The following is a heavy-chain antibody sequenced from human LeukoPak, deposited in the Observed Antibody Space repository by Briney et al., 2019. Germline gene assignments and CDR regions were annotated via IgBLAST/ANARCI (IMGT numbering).Heavy chain of an antibody. J-gene: IGHJ6*02. Sequence: ASVKVSCKASGYTFTSYGISWVRQAPGQGLEWMGWNSAYNGNTNYAQKLQGRVTMTTDTSTSTAYMELRSLRSDDTAVYYCARGGSSSWHVYYYGMDVWGQGTTVTVSS. CDR2: NSAYNGNT. CDR1: GYTFTSYG. CDR3: ARGGSSSWHVYYYGMDV. D-gene: IGHD6-13*01. V-gene: IGHV1-18*01.